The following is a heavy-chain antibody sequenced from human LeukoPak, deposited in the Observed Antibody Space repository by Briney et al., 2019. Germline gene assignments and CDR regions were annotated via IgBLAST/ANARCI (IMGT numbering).Heavy chain of an antibody. D-gene: IGHD6-19*01. CDR2: IHYSGST. CDR3: ARVGYSSGWSNFDY. CDR1: GGSISSYY. J-gene: IGHJ4*02. Sequence: SETLSLTCTVSGGSISSYYWSWFRPPPGKGLEWIGYIHYSGSTDYNPSLKSRVTISVDTSKNQFSLKLSSVTAADTAVYYCARVGYSSGWSNFDYWGQGTLVTVSS. V-gene: IGHV4-59*01.